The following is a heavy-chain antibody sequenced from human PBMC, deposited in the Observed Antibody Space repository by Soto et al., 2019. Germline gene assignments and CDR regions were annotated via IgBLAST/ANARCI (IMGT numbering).Heavy chain of an antibody. CDR3: ARGDSLLDY. Sequence: ASVKVSCTASGYTFTSYDINWVRQATGQGLEWMRWMNPNSGNTGYAHKCQGRVTMTRNTSISTAYMELSSLTSEDTAEYYCARGDSLLDYWGQGALVTVSS. CDR2: MNPNSGNT. V-gene: IGHV1-8*01. CDR1: GYTFTSYD. J-gene: IGHJ4*02. D-gene: IGHD3-22*01.